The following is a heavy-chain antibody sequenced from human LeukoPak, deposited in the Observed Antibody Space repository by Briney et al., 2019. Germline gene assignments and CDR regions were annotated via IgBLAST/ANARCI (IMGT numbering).Heavy chain of an antibody. Sequence: ASVKVSCKASGYTFTSNYIHWVRQAPGQGLEWMGMIYPRDGSTTYTQKFQGRLTMTRDTSTSTVYMEVNSLRSEDTAVYYCARNYDFWSGSYTGYYGMDVWGQGTTVTVSS. CDR1: GYTFTSNY. J-gene: IGHJ6*02. V-gene: IGHV1-46*01. CDR3: ARNYDFWSGSYTGYYGMDV. CDR2: IYPRDGST. D-gene: IGHD3-3*01.